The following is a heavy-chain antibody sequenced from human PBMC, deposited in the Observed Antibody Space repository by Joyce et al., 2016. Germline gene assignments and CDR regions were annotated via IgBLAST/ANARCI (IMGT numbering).Heavy chain of an antibody. CDR1: GYSFSNFW. CDR3: ARLSGGYYPGSFDI. D-gene: IGHD3-22*01. V-gene: IGHV5-51*01. Sequence: EVQLVQSGAEVKKPGESLKISCEGSGYSFSNFWIGWVRQMPGKGLEWMGMFYPGDSDTKDSPSFQGQVTISADKSIYTAYLQWSSLKASDTAIYYCARLSGGYYPGSFDIWGQGTIVTVSS. CDR2: FYPGDSDT. J-gene: IGHJ3*02.